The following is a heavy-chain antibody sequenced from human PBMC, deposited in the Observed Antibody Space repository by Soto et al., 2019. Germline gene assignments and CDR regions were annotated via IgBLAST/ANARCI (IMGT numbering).Heavy chain of an antibody. Sequence: VQLLESGGGLVQPGGSLRLSCAASGFTFSSYAMSWVRQAPGKGLEWVSAISSSGGSTYYADSVKGRFTISRDNSKNTVYRQMKSRRAEDTALYYCAKNSVLQNGVYEGYWGQGTLVTVSS. CDR1: GFTFSSYA. J-gene: IGHJ4*02. V-gene: IGHV3-23*01. D-gene: IGHD2-8*01. CDR3: AKNSVLQNGVYEGY. CDR2: ISSSGGST.